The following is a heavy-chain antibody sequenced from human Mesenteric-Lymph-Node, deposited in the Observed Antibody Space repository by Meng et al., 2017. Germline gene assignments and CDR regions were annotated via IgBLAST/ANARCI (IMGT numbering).Heavy chain of an antibody. CDR2: ISSSSSYI. CDR1: GFTFSSYW. D-gene: IGHD3-10*01. Sequence: GGSLRLSCAASGFTFSSYWMSWVRQAPGKGLEWVSSISSSSSYIYYADSVKGRFTISRDNAKNSLYLQMNSLRAEDTAVYYCARDLMVRGEPDYWGQGTLVTVSS. CDR3: ARDLMVRGEPDY. J-gene: IGHJ4*02. V-gene: IGHV3-21*01.